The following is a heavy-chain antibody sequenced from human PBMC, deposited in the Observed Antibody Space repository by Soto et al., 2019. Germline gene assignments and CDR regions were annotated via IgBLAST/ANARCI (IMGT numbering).Heavy chain of an antibody. CDR2: ISYDGSNK. Sequence: GGSLRLSCAASGFTFSSYAMHWVRQAPGKGLEWVAVISYDGSNKYYADSVKGRFTISRDNSKNTLYLQMNSLRAEDTAVYYCARDGHVDTAMAYNYYYYGMDVWGQGTTVTVS. J-gene: IGHJ6*02. CDR1: GFTFSSYA. CDR3: ARDGHVDTAMAYNYYYYGMDV. V-gene: IGHV3-30-3*01. D-gene: IGHD5-18*01.